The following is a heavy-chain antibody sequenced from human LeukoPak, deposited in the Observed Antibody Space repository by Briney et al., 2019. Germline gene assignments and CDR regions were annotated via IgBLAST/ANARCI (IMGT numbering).Heavy chain of an antibody. CDR3: AKDHNLGELLYYFDY. V-gene: IGHV3-30*18. D-gene: IGHD3-10*01. J-gene: IGHJ4*02. Sequence: GGSLRLSCAASGFTFSSYGMHWVRQAPGKGLEWVAVIPYDGSNKYYADSVKGRFTISRDNSKNTLYLQMNSLRAEDTAVYYCAKDHNLGELLYYFDYWGQGTLVTVSS. CDR2: IPYDGSNK. CDR1: GFTFSSYG.